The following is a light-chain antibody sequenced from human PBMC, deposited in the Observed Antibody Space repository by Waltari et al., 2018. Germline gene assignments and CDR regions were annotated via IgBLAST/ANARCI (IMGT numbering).Light chain of an antibody. CDR2: RNN. J-gene: IGLJ3*02. CDR1: SSNIGSHF. V-gene: IGLV1-47*01. Sequence: QSVLTQPPSASGTPGQRVAISCSGSSSNIGSHFVFWDQQLPGTAPELLIYRNNQRPSGVPVRISGSKSGTSASLAVSGLRSEDEADFYCAAWDDSLSTWVFGGGTKLTVL. CDR3: AAWDDSLSTWV.